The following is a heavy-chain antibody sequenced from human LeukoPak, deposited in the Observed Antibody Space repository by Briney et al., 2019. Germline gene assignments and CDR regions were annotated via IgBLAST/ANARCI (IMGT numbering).Heavy chain of an antibody. Sequence: ASVKVSCKASGYTFTSYYMHWVRQAPGQGPEWMGIINPSGGSTSYAQKFQGRVTMTRDTSTSTAYMELSSLRSEDTAVYYCAREGRYDSSGYQNDYWGQGTLVTVSS. D-gene: IGHD3-22*01. CDR1: GYTFTSYY. CDR2: INPSGGST. J-gene: IGHJ4*02. V-gene: IGHV1-46*01. CDR3: AREGRYDSSGYQNDY.